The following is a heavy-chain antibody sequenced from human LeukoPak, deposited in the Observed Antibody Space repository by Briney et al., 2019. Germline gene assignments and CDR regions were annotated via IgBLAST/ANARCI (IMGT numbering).Heavy chain of an antibody. V-gene: IGHV1-69*06. D-gene: IGHD3-22*01. CDR2: IIPIFGTA. CDR1: GGTFSSYA. Sequence: VASVKVSCKASGGTFSSYAISWVRQAPGQGLEWMGGIIPIFGTANYAQKFQGRVTITADKSTSTAYMELSSLRSEDTAVYYCARDFPRYYDSSGYSVQESGYYFDYWGQGTLVTVSS. CDR3: ARDFPRYYDSSGYSVQESGYYFDY. J-gene: IGHJ4*02.